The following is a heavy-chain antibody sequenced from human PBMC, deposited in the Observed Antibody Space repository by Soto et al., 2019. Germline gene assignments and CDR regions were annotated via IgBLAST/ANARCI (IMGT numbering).Heavy chain of an antibody. CDR2: INPNNGGT. Sequence: ASVKVSCKASGYTFTDYYMHWVRQAPGQGLEWMGWINPNNGGTSYAQKFEGWVTMTRDTSISTAYMEVRRLTSDDTAVYYCARGSPTTTPFDYWGQGTLVNVSS. J-gene: IGHJ4*02. CDR3: ARGSPTTTPFDY. D-gene: IGHD1-1*01. CDR1: GYTFTDYY. V-gene: IGHV1-2*04.